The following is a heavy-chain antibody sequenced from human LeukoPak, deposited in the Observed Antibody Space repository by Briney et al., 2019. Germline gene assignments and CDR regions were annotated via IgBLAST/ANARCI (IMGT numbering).Heavy chain of an antibody. CDR2: INHSGST. V-gene: IGHV4-34*01. Sequence: SETLSLTCAVYGGSFSGYYWSWIRQPPGKGLEWIGAINHSGSTNYNPSLKSRVTISVDTSKNQFSLKLSSVTAADTAVYYCARGRQGSYYYGSGSYFYWGQGTLVTVSS. CDR3: ARGRQGSYYYGSGSYFY. J-gene: IGHJ4*02. D-gene: IGHD3-10*01. CDR1: GGSFSGYY.